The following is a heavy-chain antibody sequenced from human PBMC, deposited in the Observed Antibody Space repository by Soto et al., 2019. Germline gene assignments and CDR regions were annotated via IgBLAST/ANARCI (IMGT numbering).Heavy chain of an antibody. CDR2: ISGSGGST. J-gene: IGHJ6*03. V-gene: IGHV3-23*01. CDR3: AKDRGYCSGGSCYSTYVFGKYMDV. Sequence: PGGSLRLSCAASGLTFSNYAMSWVRQAPGKGLEWVSAISGSGGSTYYADSVKGRFTISRDNSKNTLYLQMNSLRAEDTAVYYCAKDRGYCSGGSCYSTYVFGKYMDVWGKGTTVTVSS. CDR1: GLTFSNYA. D-gene: IGHD2-15*01.